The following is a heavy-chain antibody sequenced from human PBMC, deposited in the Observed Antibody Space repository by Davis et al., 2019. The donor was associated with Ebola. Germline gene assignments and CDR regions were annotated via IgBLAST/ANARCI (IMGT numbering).Heavy chain of an antibody. CDR1: GYTFSNHA. Sequence: ASVKVSCKASGYTFSNHAMHWLRQAPGQGLEWMGLINAAKGNTKYSQKFQGRVTMTRDTSTSTVYMELNSLGYDDTAVYFCARGGYGSDLPDTYYYYGMDVWGKGTTVAVSS. J-gene: IGHJ6*04. V-gene: IGHV1-3*01. CDR2: INAAKGNT. CDR3: ARGGYGSDLPDTYYYYGMDV. D-gene: IGHD1-26*01.